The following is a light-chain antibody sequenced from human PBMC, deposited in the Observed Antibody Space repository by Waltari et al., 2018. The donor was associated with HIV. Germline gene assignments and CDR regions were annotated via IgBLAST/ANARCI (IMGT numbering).Light chain of an antibody. CDR3: SSYTSSSTLL. CDR2: EVS. CDR1: SSDVGGYNY. Sequence: QSALTQPASVSGSPGQSITIPCPGTSSDVGGYNYVSWYQQHPGKAPKLMIYEVSNRPSGVSNRFSGSKSGNTASLTISGLQAEDEADYYCSSYTSSSTLLFGGGTKLTVL. J-gene: IGLJ2*01. V-gene: IGLV2-14*01.